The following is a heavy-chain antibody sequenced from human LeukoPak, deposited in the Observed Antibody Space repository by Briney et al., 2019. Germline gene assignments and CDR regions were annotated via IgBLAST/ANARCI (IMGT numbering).Heavy chain of an antibody. CDR3: AREFRETIVVVPAAIDY. Sequence: PSETLSLTCTVSGGSISSSSYYWGWIRQPPGKGLEWIGTVYYSGSTYYNPSLKSRVTISVDTSKNQFSLKLSSVTAADTAVYYCAREFRETIVVVPAAIDYWGQGTLVTVPS. V-gene: IGHV4-39*07. D-gene: IGHD2-2*01. CDR1: GGSISSSSYY. J-gene: IGHJ4*02. CDR2: VYYSGST.